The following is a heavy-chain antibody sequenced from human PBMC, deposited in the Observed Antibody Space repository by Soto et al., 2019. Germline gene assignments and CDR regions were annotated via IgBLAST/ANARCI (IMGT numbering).Heavy chain of an antibody. CDR2: ISSSSSYI. CDR3: ATESYSAYAFDI. V-gene: IGHV3-21*01. J-gene: IGHJ3*02. CDR1: GFTFSSYS. D-gene: IGHD2-21*01. Sequence: GGSLRLSCAASGFTFSSYSMNWVRQAPGKGLEWVSSISSSSSYIYYADSVKGRFTISRDNAKNSLYLKMNSLRAEDTAVYYCATESYSAYAFDIWGQGTMVTVSS.